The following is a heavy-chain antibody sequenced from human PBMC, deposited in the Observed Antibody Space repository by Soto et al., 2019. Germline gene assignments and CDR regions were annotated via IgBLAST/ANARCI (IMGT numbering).Heavy chain of an antibody. CDR1: GFALTDTRMG. J-gene: IGHJ4*02. V-gene: IGHV2-26*01. D-gene: IGHD3-22*01. Sequence: GPTLVNPTETLTLNCSVSGFALTDTRMGVSWIRQAPGKALEWLAHIISNDDKSYSRSLKSRLTISKDTSKSQVVLRMTNMDPVDPGRYYCARAVFYSDSDGYYFEFDYWGPGTLVTVSS. CDR3: ARAVFYSDSDGYYFEFDY. CDR2: IISNDDK.